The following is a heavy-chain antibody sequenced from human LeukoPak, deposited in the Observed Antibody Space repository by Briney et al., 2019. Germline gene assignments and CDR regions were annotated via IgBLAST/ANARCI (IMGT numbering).Heavy chain of an antibody. CDR2: IYYDGSNK. CDR3: ASKQHLEY. J-gene: IGHJ4*02. D-gene: IGHD6-13*01. V-gene: IGHV3-33*01. CDR1: GFTFSSYG. Sequence: GGSLRLSCAASGFTFSSYGMHWVRQALGKGLECVAVIYYDGSNKYYSDSVKGRFTISRDNSKNTLYLQMNSLRAEDTAVYYCASKQHLEYWGQGTLVTVSS.